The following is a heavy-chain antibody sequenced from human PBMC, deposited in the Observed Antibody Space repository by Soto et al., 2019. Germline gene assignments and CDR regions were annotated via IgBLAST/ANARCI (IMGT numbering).Heavy chain of an antibody. CDR1: GNSFTSYL. D-gene: IGHD3-10*01. CDR3: ARIRWFGELLFPPYPYWFEP. V-gene: IGHV5-10-1*01. CDR2: IDPSDSYT. J-gene: IGHJ5*02. Sequence: PXESLKVSWKCSGNSFTSYLISLVLQMPGKGLEWMGRIDPSDSYTNYSPSFQGHVTISADKSISTAYLQWSSLKASDTAMYYCARIRWFGELLFPPYPYWFEPWGKGTLVTVSS.